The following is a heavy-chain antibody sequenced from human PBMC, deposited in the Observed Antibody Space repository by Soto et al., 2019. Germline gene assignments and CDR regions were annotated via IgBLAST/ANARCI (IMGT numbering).Heavy chain of an antibody. CDR3: ATTYYDILTGNFDY. V-gene: IGHV3-48*01. CDR1: GFTFSSYS. D-gene: IGHD3-9*01. Sequence: GGSLRLSCAASGFTFSSYSMNWVRQAPGKGLEWVSYISSSSSTIYYADSVKGRFTISRDNAKNSLYLQMNSLRAEDTAVYYCATTYYDILTGNFDYWGQGTLVTVSS. J-gene: IGHJ4*02. CDR2: ISSSSSTI.